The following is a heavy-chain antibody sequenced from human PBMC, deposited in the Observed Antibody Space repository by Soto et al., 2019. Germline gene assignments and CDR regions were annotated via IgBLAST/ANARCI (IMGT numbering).Heavy chain of an antibody. CDR1: GLTFSNAW. V-gene: IGHV3-15*07. CDR2: IKSKTDGGTT. J-gene: IGHJ6*02. CDR3: TRTVRDCSSTSCYAGTNYYYYGMDV. Sequence: GGSLRLSCAASGLTFSNAWMNWVRQAPGKGLEWVGRIKSKTDGGTTDYAAPVKGRFTISRDDSNNTLYLHMNSLKTEDTAVYNCTRTVRDCSSTSCYAGTNYYYYGMDVWGQGTTVTVAS. D-gene: IGHD2-2*01.